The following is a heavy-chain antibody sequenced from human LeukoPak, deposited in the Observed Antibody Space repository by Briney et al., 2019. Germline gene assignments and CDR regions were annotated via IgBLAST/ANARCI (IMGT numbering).Heavy chain of an antibody. Sequence: GGSLRLSCEASGFTFSSYAMSWVRQAAGKGLEWGSVIYSAGTTYYADSVKGRFTISRDNSKNTLYLQMNCQRAEDTAVYYCAREGSSGWYEFWFDPWGQGTLVTVSS. CDR2: IYSAGTT. V-gene: IGHV3-66*01. J-gene: IGHJ5*02. CDR1: GFTFSSYA. D-gene: IGHD6-19*01. CDR3: AREGSSGWYEFWFDP.